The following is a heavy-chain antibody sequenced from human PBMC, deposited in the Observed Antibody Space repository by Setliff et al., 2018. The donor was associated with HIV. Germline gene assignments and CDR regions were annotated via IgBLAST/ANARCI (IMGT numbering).Heavy chain of an antibody. CDR3: ARAVVPTYYDVLTGYVYYMDV. V-gene: IGHV1-69*13. CDR2: INPIFGTT. D-gene: IGHD3-9*01. CDR1: GGRFSNYG. Sequence: SVKVSCKASGGRFSNYGISWVRQAPGQGLEWMGGINPIFGTTNYAQMFQGRVTMTADESTSTAYMELSSLRSEDTAVYYCARAVVPTYYDVLTGYVYYMDVWGKGTTVTVSS. J-gene: IGHJ6*03.